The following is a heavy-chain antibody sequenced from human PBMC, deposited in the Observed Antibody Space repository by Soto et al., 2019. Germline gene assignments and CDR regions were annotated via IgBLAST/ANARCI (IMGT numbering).Heavy chain of an antibody. V-gene: IGHV3-30-3*01. CDR1: GFTFDNYE. D-gene: IGHD2-2*01. CDR3: ARTIWQDIVVVPAYYFDY. Sequence: GGSLRLSCAASGFTFDNYEMNWVRQAPGKGLEWVAVISYDGSNKYYADSVKGRFTISRDNSKNTLYLQMNSLRAEDTAVYYCARTIWQDIVVVPAYYFDYWGQGTLVTVSS. CDR2: ISYDGSNK. J-gene: IGHJ4*02.